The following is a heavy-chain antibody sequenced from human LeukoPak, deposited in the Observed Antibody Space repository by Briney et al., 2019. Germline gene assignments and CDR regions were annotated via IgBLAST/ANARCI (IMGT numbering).Heavy chain of an antibody. CDR2: MNPNSGNT. D-gene: IGHD1-1*01. J-gene: IGHJ6*03. CDR1: GGTFSSYA. Sequence: GASVKVSCKASGGTFSSYAISWVRQAPGQGLEWMGWMNPNSGNTGYAQKFQGRVTITRNTSISTAYMELSSLRSEDTAVYYCARGRLERRFRSYYYMDVWGKGTTVTVSS. CDR3: ARGRLERRFRSYYYMDV. V-gene: IGHV1-8*03.